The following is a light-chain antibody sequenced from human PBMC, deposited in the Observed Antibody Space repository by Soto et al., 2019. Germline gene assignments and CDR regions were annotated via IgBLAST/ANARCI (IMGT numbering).Light chain of an antibody. CDR3: QQYYSYPLT. J-gene: IGKJ1*01. V-gene: IGKV3D-15*01. Sequence: IVLTQAPATLSMSPGERATLSCRASQSVNSNLAWYQQKPGQAPRLLMSGTSNRATGTPDRFSGSGSGTDFTLTISCLQSEDFETYYCQQYYSYPLTFGQGTKVDIK. CDR1: QSVNSN. CDR2: GTS.